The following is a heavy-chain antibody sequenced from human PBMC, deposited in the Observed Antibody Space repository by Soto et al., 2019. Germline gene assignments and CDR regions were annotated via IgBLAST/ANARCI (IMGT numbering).Heavy chain of an antibody. D-gene: IGHD2-8*01. J-gene: IGHJ6*02. Sequence: VASVKVSCKASGYTFTSYAMHWVRQAPGQRLEWMGWINAGNGNTKYSQKFQGRVTITRDTSASTAYMELSSLRSEDTALYYCARSLGYCTNGVCPMDVWGQGTTVTVSS. CDR3: ARSLGYCTNGVCPMDV. CDR1: GYTFTSYA. V-gene: IGHV1-3*01. CDR2: INAGNGNT.